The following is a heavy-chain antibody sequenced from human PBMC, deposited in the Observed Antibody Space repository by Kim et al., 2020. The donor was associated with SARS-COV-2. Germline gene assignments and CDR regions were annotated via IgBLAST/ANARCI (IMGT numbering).Heavy chain of an antibody. Sequence: YHPSLKGRVTMSADTSKNEVSLRLSSVTAADTAVYYCARIYSSYFCLDVWGKGTSVTVSS. J-gene: IGHJ6*04. CDR3: ARIYSSYFCLDV. D-gene: IGHD2-15*01. V-gene: IGHV4-39*01.